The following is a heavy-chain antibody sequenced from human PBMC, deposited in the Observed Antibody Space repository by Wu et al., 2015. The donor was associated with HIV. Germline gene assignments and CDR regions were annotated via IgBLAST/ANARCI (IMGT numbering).Heavy chain of an antibody. CDR2: LDPSRGTT. CDR1: GYTFTNYY. D-gene: IGHD5-12*01. CDR3: ARGREYKEYDMGNWLDP. Sequence: QVQLIQSGAEVKKPGASMRISCRTSGYTFTNYYIHWVRRAPGQGLQWMGILDPSRGTTTYAQKFQGRVSMTMDTSTSSVYMDLTRLTSEDTAVYYCARGREYKEYDMGNWLDPWGQGTLVTVSS. J-gene: IGHJ5*02. V-gene: IGHV1-46*01.